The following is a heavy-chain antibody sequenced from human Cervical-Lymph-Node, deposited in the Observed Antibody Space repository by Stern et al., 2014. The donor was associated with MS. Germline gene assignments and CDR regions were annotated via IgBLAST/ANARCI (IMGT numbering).Heavy chain of an antibody. CDR1: GGTFSSYA. J-gene: IGHJ6*02. CDR3: ARGELKEGLVRGMDV. Sequence: QVQLEESGAEVKKPGSSVKVSCKASGGTFSSYALSWVRQAPGKGLEWMGGIIHIFGKAKYAQKVKGRVTITEVESQSTTYMQLSSLRSEDTAVYYCARGELKEGLVRGMDVWGQGTTVTVSS. CDR2: IIHIFGKA. V-gene: IGHV1-69*01. D-gene: IGHD1-26*01.